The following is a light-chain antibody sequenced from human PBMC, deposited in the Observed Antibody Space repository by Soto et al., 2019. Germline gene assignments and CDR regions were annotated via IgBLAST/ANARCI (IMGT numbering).Light chain of an antibody. CDR2: GAS. CDR1: QTVNNK. V-gene: IGKV3-15*01. Sequence: TQSPATLSVSPGERSTLSCRATQTVNNKVVWYQHKPGQAPRLLIYGASTRATGIPARFSGSGSGTEFTLSISSLQSEDFAVYYCQQYNSWPPITFGQGTRLEI. CDR3: QQYNSWPPIT. J-gene: IGKJ5*01.